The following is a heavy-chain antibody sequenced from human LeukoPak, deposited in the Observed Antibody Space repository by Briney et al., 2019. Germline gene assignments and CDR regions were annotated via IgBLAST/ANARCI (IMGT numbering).Heavy chain of an antibody. CDR1: GGSFSGYY. CDR3: ARDGVSSSFAGPYYYYYYGMDV. CDR2: IYYSGST. Sequence: SETLSLTCAVYGGSFSGYYWSWIRQPPGKGLEWIGYIYYSGSTNYNPSLKSRVTISVDTSKNQFSLKLSSVTAADTAVYYCARDGVSSSFAGPYYYYYYGMDVWAKGPRSPSP. J-gene: IGHJ6*02. V-gene: IGHV4-59*01. D-gene: IGHD6-6*01.